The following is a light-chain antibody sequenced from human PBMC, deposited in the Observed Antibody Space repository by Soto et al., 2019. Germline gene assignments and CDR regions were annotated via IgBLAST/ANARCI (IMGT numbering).Light chain of an antibody. J-gene: IGKJ5*01. CDR2: VSS. CDR1: QSVDKF. Sequence: EVELTQSPATLSLSRGETASLSCRASQSVDKFLAWYQQRPGQPPRLLIFVSSNRATGVPVRFSGSGSGTVFTLTIGSLEPEDSAVYYCQQRKHWPPITFGQGTRLENK. CDR3: QQRKHWPPIT. V-gene: IGKV3-11*01.